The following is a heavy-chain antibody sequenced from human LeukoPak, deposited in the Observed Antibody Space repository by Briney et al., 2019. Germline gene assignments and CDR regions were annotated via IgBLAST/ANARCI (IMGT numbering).Heavy chain of an antibody. CDR2: IHRDGNNI. Sequence: GGSLRLSCVASGFTFDTYWMHWVRQAPGKGLVWVSRIHRDGNNINYADFVQGRFTVSRDNAKNTLYLQMHSLRVEDTAMYYCARGDSSGYVCDYWGQGTLVTVSS. CDR1: GFTFDTYW. CDR3: ARGDSSGYVCDY. J-gene: IGHJ4*02. D-gene: IGHD3-22*01. V-gene: IGHV3-74*01.